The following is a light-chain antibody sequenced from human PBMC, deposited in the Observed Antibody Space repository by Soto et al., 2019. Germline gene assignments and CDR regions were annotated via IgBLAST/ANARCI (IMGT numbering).Light chain of an antibody. CDR2: TNN. Sequence: QSVLTQPPSASGTPGQRVTISCSGSRSNIGSNYIYWYQQIPGTAPTIVIYTNNQRPSGVPDRFSGSKSGTSASLAISGLRFEDEAVYYCAAWDDRLSGPVFGGGTKVTVL. CDR1: RSNIGSNY. CDR3: AAWDDRLSGPV. J-gene: IGLJ2*01. V-gene: IGLV1-47*02.